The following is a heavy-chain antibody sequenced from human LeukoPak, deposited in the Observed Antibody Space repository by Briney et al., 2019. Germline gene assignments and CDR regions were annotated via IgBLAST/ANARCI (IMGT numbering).Heavy chain of an antibody. CDR2: ISWNSGSI. J-gene: IGHJ4*02. CDR1: GFTFDDYA. CDR3: AKTYGSGSYARVYCFDY. Sequence: PGGSLRLSCAASGFTFDDYAMHWVRQAPGKGLEWVSGISWNSGSIGYADSVKGRFTISRDNAKNSLYLQMNSLRAEDTALYYCAKTYGSGSYARVYCFDYWGQGTLVTVSS. D-gene: IGHD3-10*01. V-gene: IGHV3-9*01.